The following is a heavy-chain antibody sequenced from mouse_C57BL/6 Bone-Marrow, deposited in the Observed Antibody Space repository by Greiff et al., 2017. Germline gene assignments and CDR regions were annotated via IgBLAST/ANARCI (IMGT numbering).Heavy chain of an antibody. CDR3: AGPNTAVIASVRYFHV. V-gene: IGHV14-2*01. CDR1: GFNIKDYY. Sequence: VQLQQSGAELVRPGASVKLSCTASGFNIKDYYMHWVKQRPEQGLEWIGRIDPEDGETKYAAKFQGKATITADSSSNTAYLQLSSLTSEDTAVYYCAGPNTAVIASVRYFHVWGTGTTLTVSS. D-gene: IGHD1-1*01. J-gene: IGHJ1*03. CDR2: IDPEDGET.